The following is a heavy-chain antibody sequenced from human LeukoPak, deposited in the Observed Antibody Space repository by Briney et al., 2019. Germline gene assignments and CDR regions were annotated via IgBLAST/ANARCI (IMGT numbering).Heavy chain of an antibody. CDR1: GFTFNSYA. Sequence: PGGSLRLSCAASGFTFNSYAMSWVRQAPGKGLEWVSAISGSGGSTYYADSVKGRFTISRDNSKNTLYLQMNSLRAEDTAVYYCAKNPGDSSGYYYLYYFDYWGQGTLVTVSS. V-gene: IGHV3-23*01. D-gene: IGHD3-22*01. CDR3: AKNPGDSSGYYYLYYFDY. J-gene: IGHJ4*02. CDR2: ISGSGGST.